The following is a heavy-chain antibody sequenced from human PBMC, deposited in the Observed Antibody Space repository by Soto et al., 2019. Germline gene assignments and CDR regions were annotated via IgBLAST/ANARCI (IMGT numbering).Heavy chain of an antibody. D-gene: IGHD3-22*01. J-gene: IGHJ4*02. V-gene: IGHV1-69*13. CDR3: ASIENYYDSSGYYYD. CDR1: GGTFSSYA. CDR2: IVPIFGTA. Sequence: SVKVSCKASGGTFSSYAISWVRQAPGQGLEWMGGIVPIFGTANYAQKFQGRVTITADESTSTAYMELSSLRSEDTAVYYCASIENYYDSSGYYYDWGQGTLVTVSS.